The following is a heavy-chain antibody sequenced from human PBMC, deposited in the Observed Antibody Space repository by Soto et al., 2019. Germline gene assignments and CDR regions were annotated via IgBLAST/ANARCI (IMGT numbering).Heavy chain of an antibody. CDR1: GFSLITSGVG. J-gene: IGHJ4*02. CDR2: IYWDDDK. Sequence: QITLKEAGPTLVKPTQTLTLTCSFSGFSLITSGVGVGWIRQPPGKALEWLALIYWDDDKGYSTSLKSRLTITKDTSRNQVVLTMTNIDPADTVTYYCAHTMAPRIFDYWGQGTLVTVSS. CDR3: AHTMAPRIFDY. V-gene: IGHV2-5*02.